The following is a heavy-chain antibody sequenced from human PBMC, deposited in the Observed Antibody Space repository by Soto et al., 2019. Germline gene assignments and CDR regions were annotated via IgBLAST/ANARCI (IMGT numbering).Heavy chain of an antibody. CDR1: GGSISRSGYF. CDR2: IYDSGST. J-gene: IGHJ4*02. CDR3: ARSSRSYFDY. Sequence: QVQLQASGPGLVKPSQTLSLTCTVSGGSISRSGYFWSWIRQHPGKGLGWIGYIYDSGSTYYNPSLKSRVSLSVDTSKNQFSLNLTSVTAADTAMYYCARSSRSYFDYWGQGTLVTVSS. V-gene: IGHV4-31*03.